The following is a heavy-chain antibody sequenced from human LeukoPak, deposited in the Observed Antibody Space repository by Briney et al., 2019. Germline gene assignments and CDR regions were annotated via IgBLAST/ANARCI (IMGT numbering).Heavy chain of an antibody. CDR2: INPNSGGT. CDR1: GYTFTGYY. CDR3: ARRYNWNDGPEFDY. Sequence: ASVKVSCKASGYTFTGYYMHWVRQAPGQGLEWMGWINPNSGGTNYAQKFQGRVTMTRDTSISTAYMELSRLRSDDTAVYYCARRYNWNDGPEFDYWGQGTLVTVSS. D-gene: IGHD1-20*01. J-gene: IGHJ4*02. V-gene: IGHV1-2*02.